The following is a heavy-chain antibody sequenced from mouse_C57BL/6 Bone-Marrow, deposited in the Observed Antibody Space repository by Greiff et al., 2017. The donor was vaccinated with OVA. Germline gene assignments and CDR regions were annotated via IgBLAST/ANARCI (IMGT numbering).Heavy chain of an antibody. D-gene: IGHD1-1*01. Sequence: QVQLQQSGPGLVQPSQSLSITCTVSGFSLTSYGVHWVRQSPGKGLEWLGVIWSGGSTDYNAAFISRLSISKDNSKSQVFFKMNSLQADDTAIYCCASKFITTVVDEYFDVWGTGTTVTVSS. CDR2: IWSGGST. CDR3: ASKFITTVVDEYFDV. V-gene: IGHV2-2*01. CDR1: GFSLTSYG. J-gene: IGHJ1*03.